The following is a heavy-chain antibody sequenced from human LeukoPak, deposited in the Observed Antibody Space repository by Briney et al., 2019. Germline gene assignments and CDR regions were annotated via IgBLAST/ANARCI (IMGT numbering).Heavy chain of an antibody. CDR2: INPNSGGT. Sequence: ASVKVSCKASGYTFTGYYMHWVRQAPGQGLEWMGWINPNSGGTNYAQKFQGRVTMTRDTSISTAYMELSRLRSDDTAVYYCARDCSSTSCYGAWGQGTLVTVSS. CDR3: ARDCSSTSCYGA. V-gene: IGHV1-2*02. CDR1: GYTFTGYY. D-gene: IGHD2-2*01. J-gene: IGHJ5*02.